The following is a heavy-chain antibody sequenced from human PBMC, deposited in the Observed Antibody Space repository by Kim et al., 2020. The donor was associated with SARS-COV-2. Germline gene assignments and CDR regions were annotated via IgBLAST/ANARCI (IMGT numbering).Heavy chain of an antibody. CDR2: INHSGST. CDR3: ARGVYGIQLWPPEPRYYGMDV. J-gene: IGHJ6*02. D-gene: IGHD5-18*01. Sequence: SETLSLTCAVYGGSFSGYYWSWIRQPPGKGLEWIGEINHSGSTNYNPSLKSRVTISVDTSKNQFSLKLSSVTAADTAVYYCARGVYGIQLWPPEPRYYGMDVWGQGTTVTVSS. V-gene: IGHV4-34*01. CDR1: GGSFSGYY.